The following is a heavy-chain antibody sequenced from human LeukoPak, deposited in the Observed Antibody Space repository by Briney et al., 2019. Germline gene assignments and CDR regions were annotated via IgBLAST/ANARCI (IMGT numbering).Heavy chain of an antibody. V-gene: IGHV6-1*01. J-gene: IGHJ4*02. D-gene: IGHD1-26*01. CDR3: AREVSDSGSYQGPFDY. CDR2: TYYRSKWYN. CDR1: GDSVSSNSAA. Sequence: SQTLSLTCAISGDSVSSNSAAWNWIRQSPSRGLEWLGRTYYRSKWYNDYAVSVKSRITINPDTSKNQFSLQLNSVTPEDTAVYYCAREVSDSGSYQGPFDYWGQGTLVTVSS.